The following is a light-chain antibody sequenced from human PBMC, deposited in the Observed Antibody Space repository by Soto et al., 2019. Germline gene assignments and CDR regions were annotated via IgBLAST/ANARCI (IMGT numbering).Light chain of an antibody. V-gene: IGLV2-14*01. J-gene: IGLJ1*01. Sequence: QSVLTQPASVSGSPGQSITISCTGTSSDIGAYNYVSWYQQHPGKAPKLMIYEVTNRPSGISNRFSGSRSGNTVSLSISGLQAEDEADYYCSSYSSAIAFVFGTGTKLTVL. CDR2: EVT. CDR1: SSDIGAYNY. CDR3: SSYSSAIAFV.